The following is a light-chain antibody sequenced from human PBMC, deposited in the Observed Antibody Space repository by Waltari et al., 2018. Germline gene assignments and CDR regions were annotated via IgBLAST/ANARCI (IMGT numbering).Light chain of an antibody. CDR1: SSDIGGYNY. J-gene: IGLJ2*01. CDR2: DVS. V-gene: IGLV2-14*03. CDR3: SSYITSSTLEL. Sequence: QSALTQPASVSGSPGQSITISCTGTSSDIGGYNYGSWYQQHPGKAPKLMIYDVSNRPSWVSNRFSGSKSGNTASLTISGLQAEDEADYDCSSYITSSTLELFGGGTSLTVL.